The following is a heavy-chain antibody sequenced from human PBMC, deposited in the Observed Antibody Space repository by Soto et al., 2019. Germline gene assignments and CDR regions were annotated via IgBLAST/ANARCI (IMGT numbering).Heavy chain of an antibody. CDR2: IYYSGST. D-gene: IGHD4-17*01. J-gene: IGHJ4*02. CDR3: ARLGRTDYGEPFMLN. CDR1: GGSISSSSSY. V-gene: IGHV4-39*02. Sequence: QVQLQESGPGLVKPSETLSLTCSVSGGSISSSSSYWGWIRQPPGKGLEWIGSIYYSGSTNYNPSLKNRVPISVDTSRNHFSLKLSSVTDADTAVYYCARLGRTDYGEPFMLNWGQGTLVTVSS.